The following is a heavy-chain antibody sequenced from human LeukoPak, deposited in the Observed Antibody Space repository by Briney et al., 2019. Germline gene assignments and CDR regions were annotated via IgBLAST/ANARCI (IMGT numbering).Heavy chain of an antibody. CDR2: ISAYNGNT. CDR3: ASEGRYCSGGSCYEISDY. CDR1: GYTFTSYG. D-gene: IGHD2-15*01. V-gene: IGHV1-18*01. Sequence: ASVKVSCKASGYTFTSYGISWVRQAPGQGLEWMGWISAYNGNTNYAQKLQGRVTMTTDTSTSTAYMELRSLRSDDTAVYYCASEGRYCSGGSCYEISDYWGQGTLVTVSS. J-gene: IGHJ4*02.